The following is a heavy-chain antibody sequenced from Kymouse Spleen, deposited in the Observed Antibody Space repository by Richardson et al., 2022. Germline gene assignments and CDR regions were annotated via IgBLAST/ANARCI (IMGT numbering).Heavy chain of an antibody. D-gene: IGHD6-6*01. CDR2: IWYDGSNK. V-gene: IGHV3-33*01. CDR1: GFTFSSYG. CDR3: ARWQLGRYYGMDV. Sequence: QVQLVESGGGVVQPGRSLRLSCAASGFTFSSYGMHWVRQAPGKGLEWVAVIWYDGSNKYYADSVKGRFTISRDNSKNTLYLQMNSLRAEDTAVYYCARWQLGRYYGMDVWGQGTTVTVSS. J-gene: IGHJ6*02.